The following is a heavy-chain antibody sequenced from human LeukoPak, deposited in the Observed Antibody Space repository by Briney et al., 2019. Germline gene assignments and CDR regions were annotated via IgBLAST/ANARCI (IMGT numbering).Heavy chain of an antibody. CDR3: ARDKYYYDSSGSIRFDY. V-gene: IGHV4-4*07. CDR2: IYTSGST. Sequence: SETLSLTCTASGGSISSYYWSWIRQPAGKGLEWIGRIYTSGSTNYNPSLKSRVTMSVDTSKNQFSLKLSSVTAADTAVYYCARDKYYYDSSGSIRFDYWGQGTLVTASS. CDR1: GGSISSYY. J-gene: IGHJ4*02. D-gene: IGHD3-22*01.